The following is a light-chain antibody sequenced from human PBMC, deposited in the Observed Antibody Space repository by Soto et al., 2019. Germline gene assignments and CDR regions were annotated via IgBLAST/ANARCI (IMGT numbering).Light chain of an antibody. CDR1: QTISNY. Sequence: DIQMTQSPSSLSASVGDRVTITCQASQTISNYLNWYQQQPGKAPKLPIYAASSLQSGVPSRFSGSGSGTDFTLTISSLQPEDFATYYCQQCYSSPLTFGGGTKVDIK. J-gene: IGKJ4*01. V-gene: IGKV1-39*01. CDR3: QQCYSSPLT. CDR2: AAS.